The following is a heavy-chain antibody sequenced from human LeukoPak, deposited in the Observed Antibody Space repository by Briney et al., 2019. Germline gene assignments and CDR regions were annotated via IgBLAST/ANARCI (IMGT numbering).Heavy chain of an antibody. CDR2: IYTSGST. Sequence: SETLSLTCTVSGGSVSSYYWSWIRQPAGKGLEWIGRIYTSGSTNYNPSLKSRVTMSVDTSKNQFSLKLSSVTAADTAVYYCAASIAVAGFDYWGQGTLVTVSS. V-gene: IGHV4-4*07. J-gene: IGHJ4*02. CDR3: AASIAVAGFDY. D-gene: IGHD6-19*01. CDR1: GGSVSSYY.